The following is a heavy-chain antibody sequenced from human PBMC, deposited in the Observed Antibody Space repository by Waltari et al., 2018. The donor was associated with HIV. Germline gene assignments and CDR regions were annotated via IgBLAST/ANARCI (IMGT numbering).Heavy chain of an antibody. D-gene: IGHD4-17*01. J-gene: IGHJ6*02. V-gene: IGHV4-39*07. Sequence: QLQLQESGPGLVKPSETLSITCTVSGGSISSSSYYWGWIRQPPGKGLEWIGSIYYSGDTHSTPSLKSRVTISVDTAKNQFSLKLSSVTASDTAVYYCAREKVGGDPAYYYYYGMDVWGQGTTVTVSS. CDR2: IYYSGDT. CDR3: AREKVGGDPAYYYYYGMDV. CDR1: GGSISSSSYY.